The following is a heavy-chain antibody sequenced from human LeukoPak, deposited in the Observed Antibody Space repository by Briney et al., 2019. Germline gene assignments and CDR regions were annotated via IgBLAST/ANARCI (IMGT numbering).Heavy chain of an antibody. CDR1: GGSISSYY. CDR3: ARSYQPLNLDWFDP. CDR2: IYYSGST. Sequence: SETLSLTCTVSGGSISSYYWSWIRQPPGKGLEWIGYIYYSGSTNYNPSLKSRVTISVDTSKNQFSLKLSSVTAADTAVYYCARSYQPLNLDWFDPWGQGTLVTVSS. V-gene: IGHV4-59*12. J-gene: IGHJ5*02. D-gene: IGHD2-2*02.